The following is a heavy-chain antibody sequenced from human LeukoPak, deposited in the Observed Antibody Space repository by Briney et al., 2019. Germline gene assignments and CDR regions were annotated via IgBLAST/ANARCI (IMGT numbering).Heavy chain of an antibody. CDR3: ARLGTGYSFDY. J-gene: IGHJ4*02. D-gene: IGHD3/OR15-3a*01. CDR1: GFTFSSYA. Sequence: GGSLRLSCAASGFTFSSYAMSWVRQAPGKGLEWVSTISGSGGSTYYADSVKGRFTISRDKSKNTLYLQMNSLRAEDTAVYYCARLGTGYSFDYWGQGTLVTVSS. CDR2: ISGSGGST. V-gene: IGHV3-23*01.